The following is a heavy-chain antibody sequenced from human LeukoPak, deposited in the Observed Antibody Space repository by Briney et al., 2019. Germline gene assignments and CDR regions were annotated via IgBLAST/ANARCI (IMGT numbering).Heavy chain of an antibody. V-gene: IGHV1-2*02. D-gene: IGHD4-23*01. CDR2: INPNSGGT. CDR1: GYTFTGSY. CDR3: ARALYGGNSVGY. Sequence: GASVKVSCKASGYTFTGSYMHWVRQAPGQGLEWMGWINPNSGGTNYAQKFQGRVTMTRGTSISTAYMELSRLRSDDTAVYYCARALYGGNSVGYWGQGTLVSVSS. J-gene: IGHJ4*02.